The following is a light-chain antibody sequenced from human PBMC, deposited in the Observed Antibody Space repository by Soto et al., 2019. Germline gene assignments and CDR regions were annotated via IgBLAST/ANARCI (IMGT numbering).Light chain of an antibody. Sequence: EIVLTQSPATLSLSPGERATLSCRACQSVSSFLAWYQQKSGQTPRLLIYDASNRATGIPARFSGSGSGTDFTLTISSLEPEDFAVYYCQHRSNWLGTFGPGTKVDIK. CDR2: DAS. V-gene: IGKV3-11*01. J-gene: IGKJ3*01. CDR1: QSVSSF. CDR3: QHRSNWLGT.